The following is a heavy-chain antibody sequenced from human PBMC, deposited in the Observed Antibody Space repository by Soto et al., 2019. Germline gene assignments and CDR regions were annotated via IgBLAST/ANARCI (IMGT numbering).Heavy chain of an antibody. CDR2: ISIGGRTI. CDR1: GFTFSSYE. V-gene: IGHV3-48*03. D-gene: IGHD6-13*01. J-gene: IGHJ2*01. Sequence: EVQLVESGGGLVQPGGSLRLSCAASGFTFSSYEMNWVRQAPGKGLEWVAYISIGGRTIYYADSVKGRFTISKDNAKNSLYLQMNSLRAEDTAVYYGARDAAAAGWGDLWGRGTLVTVSS. CDR3: ARDAAAAGWGDL.